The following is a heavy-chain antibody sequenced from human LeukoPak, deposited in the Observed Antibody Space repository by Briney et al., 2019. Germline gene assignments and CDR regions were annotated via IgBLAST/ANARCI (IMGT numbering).Heavy chain of an antibody. CDR2: TYYRSKWYN. V-gene: IGHV6-1*01. D-gene: IGHD4-17*01. CDR3: ARFRAYGDSNWTDAFDI. CDR1: GDSVSSNSAA. J-gene: IGHJ3*02. Sequence: SQTLSLTCAISGDSVSSNSAAWNWIRQSPSRGLEWLGRTYYRSKWYNDYAVSVKSRITINPDTSKNQFSLQLNSVTPEDTAVYYCARFRAYGDSNWTDAFDIWGQGTMVTVSS.